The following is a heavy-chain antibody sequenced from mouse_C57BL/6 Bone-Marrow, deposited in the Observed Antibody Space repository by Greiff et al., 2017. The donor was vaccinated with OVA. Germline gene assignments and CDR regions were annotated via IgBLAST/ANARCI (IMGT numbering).Heavy chain of an antibody. D-gene: IGHD3-1*01. CDR3: AGGFGSYAMDY. CDR1: GYTFTSYW. V-gene: IGHV1-50*01. J-gene: IGHJ4*01. CDR2: LDPSDSYT. Sequence: QVQLQQPGAELVKPGASVKLSCKASGYTFTSYWMQWVKQRPGQGLEWIGELDPSDSYTNYNQKFKGKATLTVDTSSSTAYMQLSSLTSEDSAVYYCAGGFGSYAMDYWGQGTSVTVSS.